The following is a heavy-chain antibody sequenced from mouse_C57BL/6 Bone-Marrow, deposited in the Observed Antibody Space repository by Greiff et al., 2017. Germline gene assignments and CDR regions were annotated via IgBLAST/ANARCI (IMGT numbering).Heavy chain of an antibody. CDR3: ARGHYGTPFAY. J-gene: IGHJ3*01. CDR1: GYTFTNYW. V-gene: IGHV1-63*01. D-gene: IGHD2-1*01. Sequence: QVQLKQSGAELVRPGTSVKMSCKASGYTFTNYWIGWAKQRPGHGLEWIGDIYPGGGYTNYNEKFKGKATLTADKSSSTAYMQFSSLTSEDSAIYYCARGHYGTPFAYWGQGTLVTVSA. CDR2: IYPGGGYT.